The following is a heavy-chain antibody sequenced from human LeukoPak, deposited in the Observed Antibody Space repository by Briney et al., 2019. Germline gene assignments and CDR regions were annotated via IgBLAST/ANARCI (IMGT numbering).Heavy chain of an antibody. J-gene: IGHJ4*02. CDR2: ISYDGSNK. CDR3: ARDRIAAAGTFKDY. CDR1: GFTFSSYA. D-gene: IGHD6-13*01. Sequence: GRSLRLSCAASGFTFSSYAMHWVRQAPGKGLEWVAVISYDGSNKYYADSVKGRFTISRDNSKNTLYLQMNSLRAEDTAVYYCARDRIAAAGTFKDYWGQGTLVTVSS. V-gene: IGHV3-30*04.